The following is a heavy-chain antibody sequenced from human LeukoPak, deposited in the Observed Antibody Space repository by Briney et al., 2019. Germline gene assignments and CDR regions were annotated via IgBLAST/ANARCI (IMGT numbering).Heavy chain of an antibody. CDR1: GFTFSSYG. CDR2: IRYDGSNK. J-gene: IGHJ6*03. Sequence: GGSLRLSCAASGFTFSSYGMHWVRPAPGKGLEWVAFIRYDGSNKYYADSVKGRFTISRDNSKNTLYLQMNSLRAEDTAVYYCAKDLGYYYYYMDVWGKGTTVTVSS. CDR3: AKDLGYYYYYMDV. V-gene: IGHV3-30*02.